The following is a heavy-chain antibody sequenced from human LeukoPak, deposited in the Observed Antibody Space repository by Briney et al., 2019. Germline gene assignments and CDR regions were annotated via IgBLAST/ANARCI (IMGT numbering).Heavy chain of an antibody. CDR3: ARDGRGDYSDAFDI. J-gene: IGHJ3*02. CDR2: IRYDGSNK. V-gene: IGHV3-30*02. D-gene: IGHD4-17*01. CDR1: GFTFSSYG. Sequence: PGGSLRLSCAASGFTFSSYGMHWVRQAPGKGLEWVAFIRYDGSNKYYADSVKGRFTISRDNSKNTLYLQMNSLRAEDTAVYYCARDGRGDYSDAFDIWGQGTMVTVSS.